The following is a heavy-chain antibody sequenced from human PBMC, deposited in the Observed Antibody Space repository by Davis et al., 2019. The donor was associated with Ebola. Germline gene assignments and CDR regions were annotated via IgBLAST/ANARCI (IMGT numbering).Heavy chain of an antibody. CDR3: AKDTSNVWFDV. V-gene: IGHV3-30-3*01. CDR1: GFTFSRYA. CDR2: ISYDGSNK. J-gene: IGHJ3*01. Sequence: GGSLRLSCAASGFTFSRYAIHWVRQAPGKGLEWVAVISYDGSNKIYADSVKGRFTISRDNSKNTLHLQMNSLRVEDTAIYYCAKDTSNVWFDVWGQGTMVTVSS. D-gene: IGHD6-19*01.